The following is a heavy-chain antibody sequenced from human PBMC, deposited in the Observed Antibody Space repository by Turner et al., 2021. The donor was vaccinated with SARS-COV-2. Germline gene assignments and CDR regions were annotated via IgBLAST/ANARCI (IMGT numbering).Heavy chain of an antibody. CDR2: ISWDGGSK. Sequence: EVHLVESGGVVVQPGGSLRLSCAASGFTFDDYTMHWFRQAPGKGLEWGSLISWDGGSKYYAVSVKGRFTSFRDNSKNPLYLQMNSLRTEDTALYYCAKGRRFGFDYWGQGTLVTVSS. CDR1: GFTFDDYT. V-gene: IGHV3-43*01. J-gene: IGHJ4*02. D-gene: IGHD3-10*01. CDR3: AKGRRFGFDY.